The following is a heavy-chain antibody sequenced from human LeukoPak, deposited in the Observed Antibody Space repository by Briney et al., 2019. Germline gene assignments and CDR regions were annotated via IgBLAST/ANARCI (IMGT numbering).Heavy chain of an antibody. CDR1: GGSISSGSYY. CDR2: IYTSGST. Sequence: SQTLSLTCTVSGGSISSGSYYWSWIRQPAGKGLEWIGRIYTSGSTNYNPSLKSRVTISVDTSKNQFSLKLCSVTAADTAVYYCAREFFVRGVPQYYFDYWGQGTLVTVSS. CDR3: AREFFVRGVPQYYFDY. J-gene: IGHJ4*02. V-gene: IGHV4-61*02. D-gene: IGHD3-10*02.